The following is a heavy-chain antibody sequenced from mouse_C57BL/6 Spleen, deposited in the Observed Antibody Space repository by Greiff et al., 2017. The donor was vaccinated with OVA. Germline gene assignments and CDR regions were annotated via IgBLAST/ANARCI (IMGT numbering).Heavy chain of an antibody. CDR3: ARHGSGFAY. J-gene: IGHJ3*01. V-gene: IGHV1-4*01. CDR1: GYTFTSYT. D-gene: IGHD1-1*01. CDR2: INPSSGYT. Sequence: QVQLQQSGAELARPGASVKMSCKASGYTFTSYTMHWVKQRPGQGLEWIGYINPSSGYTKYNQKFKDKATLPADKSSSTAYMQLSSLTSEDSAVYYCARHGSGFAYWGQGTLVTVSA.